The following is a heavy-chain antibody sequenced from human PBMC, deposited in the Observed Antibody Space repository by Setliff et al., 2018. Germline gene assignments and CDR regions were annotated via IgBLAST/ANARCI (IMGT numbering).Heavy chain of an antibody. CDR3: ARTPDGFLGDGYNLNTLGYFDS. CDR2: INAGNGNT. CDR1: RYTFTSYA. V-gene: IGHV1-3*01. Sequence: ASVKVSCKASRYTFTSYAMHWVRQAPGQRLEWMGWINAGNGNTKYSQKFQGRVTITRDTSANTAYMELSSLRSEDTAVYYCARTPDGFLGDGYNLNTLGYFDSWGQGTLVTVSS. J-gene: IGHJ4*02. D-gene: IGHD3-3*01.